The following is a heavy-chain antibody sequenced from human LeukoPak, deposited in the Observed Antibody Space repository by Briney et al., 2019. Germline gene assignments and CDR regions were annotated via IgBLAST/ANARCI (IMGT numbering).Heavy chain of an antibody. D-gene: IGHD6-6*01. V-gene: IGHV1-8*01. CDR3: ARVRGIVARRGAGNYYYYMDV. CDR2: MSPNSGNT. CDR1: GYTFTSYD. J-gene: IGHJ6*03. Sequence: GASVKVSCKASGYTFTSYDINWVRQATGQGLEWMGWMSPNSGNTGYAQKFQGRVTMTRNTSISTAYMELSSLRSEDTAVYYCARVRGIVARRGAGNYYYYMDVWGKGTTVTVSS.